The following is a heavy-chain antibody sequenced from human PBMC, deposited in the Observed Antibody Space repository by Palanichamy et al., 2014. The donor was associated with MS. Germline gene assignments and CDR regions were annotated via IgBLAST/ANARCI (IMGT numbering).Heavy chain of an antibody. CDR3: ARGARVRSGYDIFSFFDL. CDR2: IYDGGSL. D-gene: IGHD3-3*01. J-gene: IGHJ4*02. Sequence: QLVESGGDLVQSGGALRLSCAASGFSVSSSNMNWVRQAPGKGLEWLSVIYDGGSLYYADSVKGRFTISRDNSKNTLNLQMNNLRAEDTAVYYCARGARVRSGYDIFSFFDLWGQGTLVTVSS. CDR1: GFSVSSSN. V-gene: IGHV3-66*01.